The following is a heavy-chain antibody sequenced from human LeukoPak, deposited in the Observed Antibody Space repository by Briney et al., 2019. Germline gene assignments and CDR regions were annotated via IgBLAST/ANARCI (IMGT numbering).Heavy chain of an antibody. J-gene: IGHJ4*02. V-gene: IGHV3-33*06. CDR3: AKERAAAVEGYFDY. D-gene: IGHD6-13*01. CDR1: GFRFSSYG. Sequence: GGSLRLSCAASGFRFSSYGMHWVRQAPGKGLEWVAVIWYDGSNKYYADSVKCRFTISRDNSKNTLYLQMDSLRAEDTAVYYCAKERAAAVEGYFDYWGQGTLVTVSS. CDR2: IWYDGSNK.